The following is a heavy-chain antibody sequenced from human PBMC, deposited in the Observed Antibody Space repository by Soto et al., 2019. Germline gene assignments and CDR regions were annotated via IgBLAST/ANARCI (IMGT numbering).Heavy chain of an antibody. CDR2: ISSNGGST. J-gene: IGHJ3*02. V-gene: IGHV3-64*01. CDR3: ARGFMVRGVANAFDI. D-gene: IGHD3-10*01. Sequence: GFLRLSCAASGFTFISYAMHWVLQAPWKGLEYVSAISSNGGSTYYANSVKGRFTISRDNSKNTLYLQMGSLRAEDMAVYYCARGFMVRGVANAFDIWGQGTMVTVSS. CDR1: GFTFISYA.